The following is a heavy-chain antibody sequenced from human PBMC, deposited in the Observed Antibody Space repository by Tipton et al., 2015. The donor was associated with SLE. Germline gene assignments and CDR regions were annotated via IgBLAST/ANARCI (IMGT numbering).Heavy chain of an antibody. J-gene: IGHJ6*02. CDR3: ARYPYDSNGNHYYYYFGMDV. Sequence: TLSLTCTVSGGSISSISYYWGWIRQPPGRGLEWIGSIYYSGTTYYNPSLKSRVTISLDMSKNQFSLRLSSVTAADTAVYYCARYPYDSNGNHYYYYFGMDVWGQGTTVTVSS. V-gene: IGHV4-39*07. D-gene: IGHD3-22*01. CDR1: GGSISSISYY. CDR2: IYYSGTT.